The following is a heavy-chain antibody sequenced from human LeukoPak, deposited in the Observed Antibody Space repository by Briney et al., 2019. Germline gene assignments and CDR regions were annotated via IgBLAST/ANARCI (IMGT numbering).Heavy chain of an antibody. J-gene: IGHJ4*02. CDR3: ARDRPNYYGSGGHYYRRDGDY. V-gene: IGHV3-23*01. Sequence: GGSLRLSCAASGFTFSIYAMSWVRQAPGKGLQWVSSITSRGESTWYVDSVKGRFTITRDNSENTLYLQMHSLRAEDTAVYYCARDRPNYYGSGGHYYRRDGDYWGRGTLVSVSS. CDR2: ITSRGEST. D-gene: IGHD3-22*01. CDR1: GFTFSIYA.